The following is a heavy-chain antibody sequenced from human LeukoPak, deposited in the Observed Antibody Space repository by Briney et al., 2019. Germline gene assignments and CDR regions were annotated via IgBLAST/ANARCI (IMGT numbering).Heavy chain of an antibody. CDR3: AREFNDSSGYYHPEPTPGAFDI. J-gene: IGHJ3*02. CDR2: IYYSGST. V-gene: IGHV4-31*03. D-gene: IGHD3-22*01. Sequence: SQTLSLTCTVSGGSISSGGYYWSWIRQHPGKGLEWIGYIYYSGSTYYNPSLKSRVTISVDTSKNQFSLKLSSVTAADTAVYYCAREFNDSSGYYHPEPTPGAFDIWGQGTMVTVSS. CDR1: GGSISSGGYY.